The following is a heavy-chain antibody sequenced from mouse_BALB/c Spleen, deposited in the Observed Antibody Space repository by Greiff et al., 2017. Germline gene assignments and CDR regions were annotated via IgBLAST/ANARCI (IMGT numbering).Heavy chain of an antibody. Sequence: EVQLQQSGAELVKPGASVKLSCTASGFNIKDTYMHWVKQRPEQGLEWIGRIDPANGNTKYDPKFQGKATITADTSSNTAYLQLSSLTSEDTAVYYCAPYRDYGIPFAYWGQGTLVTVSA. CDR3: APYRDYGIPFAY. D-gene: IGHD2-1*01. CDR2: IDPANGNT. V-gene: IGHV14-3*02. J-gene: IGHJ3*01. CDR1: GFNIKDTY.